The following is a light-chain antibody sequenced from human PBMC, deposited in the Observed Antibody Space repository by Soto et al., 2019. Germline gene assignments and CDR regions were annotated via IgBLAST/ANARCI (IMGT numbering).Light chain of an antibody. J-gene: IGKJ3*01. CDR3: HHYDNTPPSLT. CDR1: QSVKTF. Sequence: EIVLTQSPATVSLSPGERATLSCRASQSVKTFLVWYQQKPGLPPRLLIYGASRRATGIPDRFSGSGSGTDFILTISRLEPEDFAVYYCHHYDNTPPSLTFXPGT. CDR2: GAS. V-gene: IGKV3-20*01.